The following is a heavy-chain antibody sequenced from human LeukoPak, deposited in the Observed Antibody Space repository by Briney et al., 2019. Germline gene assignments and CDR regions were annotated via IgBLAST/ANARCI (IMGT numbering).Heavy chain of an antibody. CDR3: ARESWRRITMIVVGGGYFDY. D-gene: IGHD3-22*01. V-gene: IGHV3-33*01. Sequence: GGSLRLSCAASGFTFSSYGMHWVRQAPGKGLEWVAVIWYDGSNKYYADSVKGRFTISRDNSKNTLYLQMNSLRAEDTAVNYCARESWRRITMIVVGGGYFDYWGQGTLVTVSS. CDR2: IWYDGSNK. J-gene: IGHJ4*02. CDR1: GFTFSSYG.